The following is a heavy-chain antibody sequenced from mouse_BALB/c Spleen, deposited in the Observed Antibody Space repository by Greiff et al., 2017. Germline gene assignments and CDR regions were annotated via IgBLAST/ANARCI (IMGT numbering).Heavy chain of an antibody. CDR3: ARQGNYERWYFDV. Sequence: EVKLMESGGGLVKPGGSLKLSCAASGFTFSSYAMSWVRQTPEKRLEWVASISSGGRTYYPDSVKGRFTISRDNARNILYLQMSSLRSEDTAMYYCARQGNYERWYFDVWGAGTTVTVSS. V-gene: IGHV5-6-5*01. J-gene: IGHJ1*01. CDR2: ISSGGRT. D-gene: IGHD2-1*01. CDR1: GFTFSSYA.